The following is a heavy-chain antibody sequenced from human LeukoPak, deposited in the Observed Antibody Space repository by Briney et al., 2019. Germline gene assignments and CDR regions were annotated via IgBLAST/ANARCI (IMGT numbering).Heavy chain of an antibody. CDR2: MYHNSGAT. D-gene: IGHD3-10*01. J-gene: IGHJ6*03. CDR1: GYSITTGYY. Sequence: SETLSLTCSVSGYSITTGYYWAWIRQPPGKGPEWIGSMYHNSGATYYNPSLKSRVTISVDTSKNQFSLKLSSVTAADTAVYYCARTKLLWFRGVKTDYYYYYMDVWGKGTTVTISS. V-gene: IGHV4-38-2*02. CDR3: ARTKLLWFRGVKTDYYYYYMDV.